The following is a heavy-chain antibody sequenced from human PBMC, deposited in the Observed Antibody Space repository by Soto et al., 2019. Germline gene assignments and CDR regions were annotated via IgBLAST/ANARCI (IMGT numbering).Heavy chain of an antibody. Sequence: EVQLVESGGGLVQPGRSLRLSCAASGFTFDDYAMHWVRQAPGKGLEWDSGISWNSGSIGYADSVKGRFTISRDNAKNSLYLQMNSLRAEDTALYYCAKEDFGSSWSDFDYWGQGTLVTVSS. CDR3: AKEDFGSSWSDFDY. D-gene: IGHD6-13*01. J-gene: IGHJ4*02. CDR1: GFTFDDYA. V-gene: IGHV3-9*01. CDR2: ISWNSGSI.